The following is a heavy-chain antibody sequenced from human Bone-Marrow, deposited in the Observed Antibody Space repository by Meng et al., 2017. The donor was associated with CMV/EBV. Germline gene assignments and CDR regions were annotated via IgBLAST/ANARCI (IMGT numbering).Heavy chain of an antibody. V-gene: IGHV1-69*05. CDR2: IIPIFGTA. CDR1: RYTLRYYG. CDR3: ARGPRFLEWLSPGPSPPFDP. J-gene: IGHJ5*02. Sequence: SVQVTCKASRYTLRYYGLSWVRQAPGQGLEWMGGIIPIFGTANYAQKFQGRVTITTDESTSTAYMELSSLRSEDTAVYYCARGPRFLEWLSPGPSPPFDPWGQGTLVTVSS. D-gene: IGHD3-3*01.